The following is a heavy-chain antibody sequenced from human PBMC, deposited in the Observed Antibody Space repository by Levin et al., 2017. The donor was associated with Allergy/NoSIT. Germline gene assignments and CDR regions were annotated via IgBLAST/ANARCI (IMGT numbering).Heavy chain of an antibody. V-gene: IGHV3-23*01. Sequence: QAGGSLRLSCAASGFTFTSYAMAWVRQAPGKGLEWVSSIFLSGGATYYANSVRGRFITSADNSKNTLYLQMNSLGAEDTAVYYCAKRISVLGTVKDGMDVWGQGTMVTVSS. D-gene: IGHD2-15*01. CDR1: GFTFTSYA. CDR2: IFLSGGAT. CDR3: AKRISVLGTVKDGMDV. J-gene: IGHJ6*02.